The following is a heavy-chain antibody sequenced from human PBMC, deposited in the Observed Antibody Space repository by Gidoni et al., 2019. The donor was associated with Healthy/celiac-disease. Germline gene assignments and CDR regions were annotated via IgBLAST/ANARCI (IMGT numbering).Heavy chain of an antibody. J-gene: IGHJ4*02. D-gene: IGHD3-22*01. V-gene: IGHV3-23*01. CDR2: ISGSGGST. Sequence: EVQLLESGGGLVQPGGSLRLSCAASGFTFSSYAMSWVRQAPGKGLEWVSAISGSGGSTYYADSVKGRFTISRDNSKNTLYLQMNSLRAEDTAVYYCAKDPHYYDSSGYSYYFDYWGQGTLVTVSS. CDR3: AKDPHYYDSSGYSYYFDY. CDR1: GFTFSSYA.